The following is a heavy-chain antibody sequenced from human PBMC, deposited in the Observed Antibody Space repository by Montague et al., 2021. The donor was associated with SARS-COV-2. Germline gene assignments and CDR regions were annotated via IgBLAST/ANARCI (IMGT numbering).Heavy chain of an antibody. Sequence: SETLSLTCIVSGASISNYYWSWIRQSPGTGLEWIGYIYNSGTTKYNPSLQSRVTMSLDMSKNQFSLRLSSVTAADTAVYYCARGPHYFYYGMDVWGQGTTVTVSS. CDR3: ARGPHYFYYGMDV. V-gene: IGHV4-59*08. CDR2: IYNSGTT. CDR1: GASISNYY. J-gene: IGHJ6*02.